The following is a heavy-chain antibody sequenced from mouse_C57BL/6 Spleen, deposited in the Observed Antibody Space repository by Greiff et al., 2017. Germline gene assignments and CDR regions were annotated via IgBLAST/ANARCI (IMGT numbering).Heavy chain of an antibody. CDR2: INPYNGGT. J-gene: IGHJ2*01. V-gene: IGHV1-19*01. Sequence: EVQLQQSGPVLVKPGASVKMSCKASGYTFTDYYMNWVKQSHGKSLEWIGVINPYNGGTSYNQKFKGKATLTVDKSSSTAYMELNSLTSEDSAVCYCGRRGGMVTFDYWGQGTTLTVSS. CDR3: GRRGGMVTFDY. D-gene: IGHD2-3*01. CDR1: GYTFTDYY.